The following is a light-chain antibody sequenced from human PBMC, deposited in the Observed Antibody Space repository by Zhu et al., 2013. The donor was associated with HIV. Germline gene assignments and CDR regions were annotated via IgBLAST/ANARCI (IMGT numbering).Light chain of an antibody. J-gene: IGLJ3*02. CDR2: GNN. V-gene: IGLV1-40*01. Sequence: QSVLTQPPSVSGAPGQRVTISCTGSSSNIGAHYDVHWYQQLPGTAPKLLIYGNNNRPSGVPNRFSGSKSGTSASLAITGLQAEDEADYYCAAWDDSLSGWVFGGGTKLTVL. CDR1: SSNIGAHYD. CDR3: AAWDDSLSGWV.